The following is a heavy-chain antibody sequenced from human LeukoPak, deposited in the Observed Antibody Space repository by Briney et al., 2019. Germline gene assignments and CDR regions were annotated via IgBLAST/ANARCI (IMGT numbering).Heavy chain of an antibody. J-gene: IGHJ4*02. CDR3: ARRNRTYYYGSGSYLSY. V-gene: IGHV4-34*01. Sequence: SETLSLTCAVYIDSFSNYHWNWIRQTPAKGMEWIGEVNESGGTNISPSLRSRVILSVDTSKNQFSLKLSSVTAADTAVYYCARRNRTYYYGSGSYLSYWGQGTLVTVSS. D-gene: IGHD3-10*01. CDR1: IDSFSNYH. CDR2: VNESGGT.